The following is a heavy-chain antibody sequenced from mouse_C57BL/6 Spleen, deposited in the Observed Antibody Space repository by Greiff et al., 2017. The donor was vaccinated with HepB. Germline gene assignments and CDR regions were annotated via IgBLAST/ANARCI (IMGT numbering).Heavy chain of an antibody. CDR3: ARQTGTDAMDY. J-gene: IGHJ4*01. CDR2: INPSTGGT. Sequence: EVQLQQSGPELVKPGASVKISCKASGYSFTGYYMNWVKQSPEKSLEWIGEINPSTGGTTYNQKFKAKATLTVDKSSSTAYMQLKSLTSEDSAVYYCARQTGTDAMDYWGQGTSVTVSS. V-gene: IGHV1-42*01. CDR1: GYSFTGYY. D-gene: IGHD4-1*01.